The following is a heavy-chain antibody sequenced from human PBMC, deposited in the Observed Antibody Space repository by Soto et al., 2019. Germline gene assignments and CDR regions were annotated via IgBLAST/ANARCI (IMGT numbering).Heavy chain of an antibody. Sequence: GGSLRLSCAASGFTFSSYAMHWVRQAPGKGLEWVAVISYDGSNKYYADSVKGRFTISRDNSKNTLYLQMNSLRAEDTAVYYCARDGPDTAMAPYYYYGMDVRGQGTTVTVYS. D-gene: IGHD5-18*01. CDR1: GFTFSSYA. J-gene: IGHJ6*02. CDR3: ARDGPDTAMAPYYYYGMDV. V-gene: IGHV3-30-3*01. CDR2: ISYDGSNK.